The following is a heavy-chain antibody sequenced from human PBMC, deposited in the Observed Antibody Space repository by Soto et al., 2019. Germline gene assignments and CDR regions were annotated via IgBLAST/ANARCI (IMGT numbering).Heavy chain of an antibody. CDR2: ISAYNGQT. Sequence: ASVKVSCKASGYTFTSYGISWVRQAPGQRLGWMGWISAYNGQTDYAQNFQGRVTMATDTSTNTAYMELRNLRSDDTAVYYCARDPHEFWSSYFFDPWGPGTLVTVSS. CDR3: ARDPHEFWSSYFFDP. V-gene: IGHV1-18*04. CDR1: GYTFTSYG. J-gene: IGHJ5*02. D-gene: IGHD3-3*01.